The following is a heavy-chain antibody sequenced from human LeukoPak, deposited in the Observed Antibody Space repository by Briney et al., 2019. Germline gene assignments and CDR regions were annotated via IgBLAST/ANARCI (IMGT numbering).Heavy chain of an antibody. Sequence: GGSLRLSCAASGFTFSDHYMDSVRQAPGKGLEWVGRTRNKASTYTTEYAASVKGRFTISRDDSKNSLYLQMNSLKTEDTAVYYCARGRGSYVDYWGQGTLVTVSS. J-gene: IGHJ4*02. CDR3: ARGRGSYVDY. D-gene: IGHD1-26*01. V-gene: IGHV3-72*01. CDR2: TRNKASTYTT. CDR1: GFTFSDHY.